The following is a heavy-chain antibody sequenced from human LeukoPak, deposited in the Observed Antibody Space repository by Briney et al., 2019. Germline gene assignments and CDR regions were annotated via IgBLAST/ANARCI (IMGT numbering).Heavy chain of an antibody. V-gene: IGHV4-34*01. J-gene: IGHJ4*02. CDR2: INHNGST. D-gene: IGHD3-10*01. CDR3: ARVWVTMVRGVIYRPYYFDY. Sequence: PSETLSLTCAVYGGSFSGYYWSWIRQPPGKGLEWIGEINHNGSTNYNPSLKSRVTISVDTSKNQFSLKLSSVTAADTAVYYCARVWVTMVRGVIYRPYYFDYWGQGTLVTVSS. CDR1: GGSFSGYY.